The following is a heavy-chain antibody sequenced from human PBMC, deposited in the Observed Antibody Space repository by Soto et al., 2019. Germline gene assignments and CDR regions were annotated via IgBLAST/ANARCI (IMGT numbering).Heavy chain of an antibody. CDR3: ARDRGSDRGWFDP. V-gene: IGHV4-59*01. CDR2: IYYSGGT. J-gene: IGHJ5*02. D-gene: IGHD5-12*01. Sequence: PAETLSLTCAVSGGSTSSYDWSWIRQPPGKGLEWIGYIYYSGGTNYNPSLKSRVTISVDRSKNQFSLKLSSMTAADTAVYYCARDRGSDRGWFDPWGQGTLVTVSS. CDR1: GGSTSSYD.